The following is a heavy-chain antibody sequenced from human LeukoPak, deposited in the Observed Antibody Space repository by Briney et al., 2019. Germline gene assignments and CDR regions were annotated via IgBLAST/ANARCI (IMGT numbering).Heavy chain of an antibody. J-gene: IGHJ4*02. CDR3: AGNGDYFDY. D-gene: IGHD4-17*01. Sequence: SETLSLTCAVSGGSISSGGYSWSWIRQPPGKGLEWIGYIYHSGSTYYNPSLKSRVTISVDRSKNQFSLKLSSVTAADTAVYYCAGNGDYFDYWGQGTLVTVSS. V-gene: IGHV4-30-2*01. CDR2: IYHSGST. CDR1: GGSISSGGYS.